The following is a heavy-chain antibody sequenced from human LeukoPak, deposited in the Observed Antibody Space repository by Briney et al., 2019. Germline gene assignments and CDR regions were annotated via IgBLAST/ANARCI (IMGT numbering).Heavy chain of an antibody. CDR1: GYTLNKLS. CDR3: TTDLDY. V-gene: IGHV1-24*01. J-gene: IGHJ4*02. CDR2: FDPEDGET. Sequence: ASVKVSCKASGYTLNKLSIHWVRQAPGKGLEWMGGFDPEDGETIYAQKFRGRLTMTEDTSTDTAYMELSSLRSDDTAVYYCTTDLDYWGQGSLVTVSS.